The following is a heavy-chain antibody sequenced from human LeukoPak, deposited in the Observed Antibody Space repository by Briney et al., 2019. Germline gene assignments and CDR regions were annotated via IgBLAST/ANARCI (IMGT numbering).Heavy chain of an antibody. J-gene: IGHJ4*02. D-gene: IGHD6-13*01. CDR1: DGSISNYY. V-gene: IGHV4-59*01. CDR3: AGAYSSSRSYFDN. CDR2: IYYSGST. Sequence: SETLSLTCTVFDGSISNYYWSWIRQPPGKGLEWLGYIYYSGSTSYNPSLKSRLTISVDTSKNQFSLRLTSVTAADTAVYFCAGAYSSSRSYFDNWGQGSLVTVSA.